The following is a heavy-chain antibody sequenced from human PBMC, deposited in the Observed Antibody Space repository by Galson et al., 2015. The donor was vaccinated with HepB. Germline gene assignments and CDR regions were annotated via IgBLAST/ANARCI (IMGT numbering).Heavy chain of an antibody. D-gene: IGHD4-23*01. CDR3: ARTFRGPTPFWYFDL. CDR2: IYTSGST. Sequence: DTLSLTCTVSGGSISSYYWSWIRQPAGKGLEWIGRIYTSGSTNYNPSLKSRVTMSVDTSKNQFSLKLSSVTAADTAVYYCARTFRGPTPFWYFDLWGRGTLVTVSS. CDR1: GGSISSYY. J-gene: IGHJ2*01. V-gene: IGHV4-4*07.